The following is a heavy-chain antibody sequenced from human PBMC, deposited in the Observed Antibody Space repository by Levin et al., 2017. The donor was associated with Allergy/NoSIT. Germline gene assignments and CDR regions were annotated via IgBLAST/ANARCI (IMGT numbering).Heavy chain of an antibody. D-gene: IGHD3-9*01. J-gene: IGHJ5*02. V-gene: IGHV1-24*01. CDR2: FDPEDGET. Sequence: ASVKVSCKVSGYTLTELSMHWVRQAPGKGLEWMGGFDPEDGETIYAQKFQGRVTMTEDTSTDTAYMELSSLRSEDTAVYYCATARSAPLRYFDWLLSAWGQGTLVTVSS. CDR3: ATARSAPLRYFDWLLSA. CDR1: GYTLTELS.